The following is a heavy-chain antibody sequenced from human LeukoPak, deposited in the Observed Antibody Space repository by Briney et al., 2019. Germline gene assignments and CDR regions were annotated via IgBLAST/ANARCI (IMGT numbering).Heavy chain of an antibody. Sequence: GGSLRLSCAASGFTFSSYWMSWVRQAPGKGLEWVANIKQDGSEKYYVDSVKGRFTISRDNAKNSLYLQMNSLRAEDTAVYYCARVGTNHYYDSSGYLGYWGQGTLVTVSS. CDR2: IKQDGSEK. CDR3: ARVGTNHYYDSSGYLGY. CDR1: GFTFSSYW. V-gene: IGHV3-7*01. J-gene: IGHJ4*02. D-gene: IGHD3-22*01.